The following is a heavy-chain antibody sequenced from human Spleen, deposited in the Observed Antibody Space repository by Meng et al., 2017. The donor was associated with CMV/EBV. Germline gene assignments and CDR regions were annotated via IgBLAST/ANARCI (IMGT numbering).Heavy chain of an antibody. CDR2: ISYDGSTR. V-gene: IGHV3-30*03. D-gene: IGHD3-9*01. CDR3: ARVTRSDWEYFDY. CDR1: GFIFTNYG. J-gene: IGHJ4*02. Sequence: CADSGFIFTNYGVHWVRQAPGKGLEWVALISYDGSTRYYADSAKGRFTISRDNSKNTVSLQMNSLRAEDTAVYYCARVTRSDWEYFDYWGQGTLVTVSS.